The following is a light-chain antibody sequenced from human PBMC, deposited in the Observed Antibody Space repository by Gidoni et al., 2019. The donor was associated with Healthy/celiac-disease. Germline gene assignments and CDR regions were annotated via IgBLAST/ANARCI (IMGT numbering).Light chain of an antibody. V-gene: IGKV1-33*01. CDR2: DAS. CDR1: QDISNY. CDR3: QQYDNLPT. J-gene: IGKJ5*01. Sequence: IQLTQSPSSLSASVGDRVTITRQASQDISNYLNWYQQKPGKAPKLLIYDASNLETGVPSRFSGSGSGTDFTFTISSLQPEDIATYYCQQYDNLPTFXQXTRLEIK.